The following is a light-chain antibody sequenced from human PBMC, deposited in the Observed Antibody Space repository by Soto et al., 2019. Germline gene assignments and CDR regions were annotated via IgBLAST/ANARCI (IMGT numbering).Light chain of an antibody. V-gene: IGKV1-5*03. Sequence: DIQMTQSPSPLSASVVDRVTITCRASQTIDSWLAWYQQRPGKPPNLLIYKASNLESGVPSRLSGSGSGTEFTLTIRNLQPDDFATYYCQQYETYWTFGQGTKVDIK. CDR1: QTIDSW. CDR3: QQYETYWT. J-gene: IGKJ1*01. CDR2: KAS.